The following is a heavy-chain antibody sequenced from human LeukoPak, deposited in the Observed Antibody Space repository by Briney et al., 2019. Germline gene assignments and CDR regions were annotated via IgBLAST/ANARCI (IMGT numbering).Heavy chain of an antibody. CDR3: ASSVRRGWYRF. Sequence: GGSLRLSCAASGFTFSSYWMHWVRQAPGKGLVWVSRINSDGSSTSYADSVKGRFTISRDNAKNTLYLQMNSLRAEDTAVYYCASSVRRGWYRFWGQGTLVTVSS. CDR1: GFTFSSYW. J-gene: IGHJ4*02. V-gene: IGHV3-74*01. D-gene: IGHD6-19*01. CDR2: INSDGSST.